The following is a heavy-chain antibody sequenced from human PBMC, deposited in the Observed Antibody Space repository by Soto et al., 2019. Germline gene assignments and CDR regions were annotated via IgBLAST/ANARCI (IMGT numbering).Heavy chain of an antibody. CDR3: ARGPSHGAFDI. CDR1: GSTFSSYD. J-gene: IGHJ3*02. CDR2: ISPDGSKK. V-gene: IGHV3-30*04. Sequence: QVQLVESGGGVVQPGRSLRLSCAASGSTFSSYDIHWVRQAPGKGLEWVAHISPDGSKKYYADSVKGRFTISRDNARNTVYLQMSSLRVEDTAVYYCARGPSHGAFDIWGQGTMVTVSS.